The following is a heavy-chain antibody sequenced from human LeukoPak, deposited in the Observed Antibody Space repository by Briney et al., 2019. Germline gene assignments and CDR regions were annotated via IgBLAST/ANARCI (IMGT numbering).Heavy chain of an antibody. D-gene: IGHD5-18*01. CDR1: GFTFSTYA. V-gene: IGHV3-30-3*01. CDR2: ISYDGSNQ. J-gene: IGHJ4*02. Sequence: PGGSLRLSCAASGFTFSTYAIHWVRQAPGKGLEWVAVISYDGSNQYYADSVEGRFTISRDNSRNTLYLQMNSLRAEDTAVYYCARDLPVDTAVATGNFDYWGQGTLVTVSS. CDR3: ARDLPVDTAVATGNFDY.